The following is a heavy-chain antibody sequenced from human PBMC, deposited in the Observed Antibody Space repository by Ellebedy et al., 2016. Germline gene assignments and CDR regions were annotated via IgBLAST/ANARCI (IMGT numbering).Heavy chain of an antibody. Sequence: GGSLRLSXAASGFTFSSYWMHWVRQAPGEGPVWVSRISHDGSVTISADPVKGRFTISRDNAKNTGFLQMNSLRADDTAVYYCARDSGLSTGYSPFDYWGQGTRVTVSS. CDR3: ARDSGLSTGYSPFDY. J-gene: IGHJ4*02. V-gene: IGHV3-74*01. CDR1: GFTFSSYW. D-gene: IGHD3-9*01. CDR2: ISHDGSVT.